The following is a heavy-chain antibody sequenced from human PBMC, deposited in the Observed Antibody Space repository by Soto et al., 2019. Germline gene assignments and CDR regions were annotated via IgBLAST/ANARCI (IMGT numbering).Heavy chain of an antibody. J-gene: IGHJ6*02. CDR1: GFTFSSYS. V-gene: IGHV3-21*01. Sequence: EVQLVESGGGLVKPGGSLRLSCAASGFTFSSYSMNWVRQAPGKGLEWVSSISSSSSYIYYADSVKGRFTISRDNAKNSLYLQMNSLGAEDTAVYDCARQSPEGGSGRLGYYYYGMDVWGQGTTVTVSS. CDR3: ARQSPEGGSGRLGYYYYGMDV. D-gene: IGHD3-10*01. CDR2: ISSSSSYI.